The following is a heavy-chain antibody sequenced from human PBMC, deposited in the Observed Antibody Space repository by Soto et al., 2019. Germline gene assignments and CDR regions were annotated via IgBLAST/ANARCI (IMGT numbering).Heavy chain of an antibody. CDR1: GFTFSSYA. J-gene: IGHJ4*02. V-gene: IGHV3-23*01. CDR3: AKGLPPATDIVVVPAVLYGY. CDR2: ISGSGGST. D-gene: IGHD2-2*01. Sequence: GGSLRLSCAASGFTFSSYAMSWVRQAPGKGLEWVSAISGSGGSTYYADSVKGRFTISRDNSKNTLYLQMNSLRAEDTAVYYCAKGLPPATDIVVVPAVLYGYWGQGTLVTVSS.